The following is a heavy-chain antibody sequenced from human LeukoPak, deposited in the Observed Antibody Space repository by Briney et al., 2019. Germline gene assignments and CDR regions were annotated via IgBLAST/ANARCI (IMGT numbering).Heavy chain of an antibody. CDR1: GFTFSDYY. V-gene: IGHV3-11*04. D-gene: IGHD6-13*01. Sequence: PGGSLRLSCAASGFTFSDYYMSWIRQAPGKGLEWVSAISDSGGNTYYADSVKGRFTISRDNAKNTLYLQMNSLRAEDTAVYYCARAQIAAGLVDYWGQGALVTVSS. CDR3: ARAQIAAGLVDY. J-gene: IGHJ4*02. CDR2: ISDSGGNT.